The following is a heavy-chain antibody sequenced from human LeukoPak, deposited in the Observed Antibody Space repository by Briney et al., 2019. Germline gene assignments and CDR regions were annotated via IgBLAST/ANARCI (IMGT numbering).Heavy chain of an antibody. Sequence: PGGSLRLSCAASGFTVSSNYMSWVRQAPGKGLEWVSIIYSGGNTYDADPVTGRFTISRDNSKNKLYLQMNSLRAEDTAVYYCARLKLRAAFDIWGQGTMVTVSS. CDR2: IYSGGNT. V-gene: IGHV3-53*01. CDR3: ARLKLRAAFDI. J-gene: IGHJ3*02. CDR1: GFTVSSNY.